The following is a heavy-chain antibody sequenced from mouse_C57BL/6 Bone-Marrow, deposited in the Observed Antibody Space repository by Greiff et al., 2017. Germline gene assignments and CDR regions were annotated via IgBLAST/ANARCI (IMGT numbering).Heavy chain of an antibody. J-gene: IGHJ1*03. CDR2: ILPSIGRT. CDR1: DSEVFPIAY. V-gene: IGHV15-2*01. D-gene: IGHD1-1*01. CDR3: ARRYYGSSPRWYFDV. Sequence: QVPLKQSGSELRSPGSSVKLSCKDFDSEVFPIAYMSWVRQKPGHGFEWIGGILPSIGRTIYGEKFEDKATLDADTQSNTAYLELNSLTSEDSAIYYCARRYYGSSPRWYFDVWGTGTTVTVSS.